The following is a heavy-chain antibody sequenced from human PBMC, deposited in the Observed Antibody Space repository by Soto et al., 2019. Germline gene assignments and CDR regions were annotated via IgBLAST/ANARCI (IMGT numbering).Heavy chain of an antibody. CDR3: AKEPSRRGGCFDY. CDR2: IGSRGESYAT. V-gene: IGHV3-73*01. J-gene: IGHJ4*02. D-gene: IGHD6-19*01. Sequence: GGSLRLSCAASGFTFGASALQWVRQASGKGLEWLGRIGSRGESYATTYDVSVKGRFTISRDDSKKTAYLQMNSLESEDTAVYYCAKEPSRRGGCFDYWGQGTLVTVSS. CDR1: GFTFGASA.